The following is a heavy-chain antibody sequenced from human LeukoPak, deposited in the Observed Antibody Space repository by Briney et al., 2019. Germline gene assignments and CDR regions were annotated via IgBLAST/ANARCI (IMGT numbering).Heavy chain of an antibody. V-gene: IGHV4-61*02. Sequence: PSETLSLTCTVSGGSISSGSYYWSWIRQPAGKGLEWIGRIYTSGSTNYNPSLKSRVTMSVDTSKNQFSLKLSSVTAADTAVYYCARLNYYDSSGYYYLDYWGQGTLVTVSS. J-gene: IGHJ4*02. D-gene: IGHD3-22*01. CDR1: GGSISSGSYY. CDR2: IYTSGST. CDR3: ARLNYYDSSGYYYLDY.